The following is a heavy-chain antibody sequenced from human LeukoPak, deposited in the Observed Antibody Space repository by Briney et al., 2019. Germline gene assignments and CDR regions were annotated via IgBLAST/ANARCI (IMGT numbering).Heavy chain of an antibody. CDR3: ARDVVVPAAMRDRNYYYYGMDV. Sequence: SVKVSCKASGGTFSSYAISWVRQAPGQGLEWMGRIIPILGIANYAQKFQGRVTITADKSTSTAYMELSSLRSEDTAVYYCARDVVVPAAMRDRNYYYYGMDVWGQGTTVTVSS. D-gene: IGHD2-2*01. V-gene: IGHV1-69*04. CDR1: GGTFSSYA. CDR2: IIPILGIA. J-gene: IGHJ6*02.